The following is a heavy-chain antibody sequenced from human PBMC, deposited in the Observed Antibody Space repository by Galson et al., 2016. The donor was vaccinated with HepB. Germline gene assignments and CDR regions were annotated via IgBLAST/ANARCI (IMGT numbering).Heavy chain of an antibody. D-gene: IGHD3-16*01. V-gene: IGHV5-10-1*01. J-gene: IGHJ4*02. CDR2: IDPTDSYT. Sequence: QSGAEVKKPGESLRISCKASGYSFTSYWINWVRQMPGKGLEWMGRIDPTDSYTNYSPSFQGHVIISADKFISTAYMQWSSLKASDTAMYYCARQGAGWGGMEIDHWGQGTLVTVSS. CDR3: ARQGAGWGGMEIDH. CDR1: GYSFTSYW.